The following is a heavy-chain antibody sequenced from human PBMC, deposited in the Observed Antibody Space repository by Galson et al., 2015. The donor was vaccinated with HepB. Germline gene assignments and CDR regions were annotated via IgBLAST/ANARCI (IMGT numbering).Heavy chain of an antibody. CDR3: SKGRFYDTNYSPPPAYYYYGMN. Sequence: SLRLSCAASEFAFGSYAMSWVRQAPGKGLEWVSAISNSGESTFYADSVKGRFTISRDNSENTLYLLMNSLRVEDTAVYYCSKGRFYDTNYSPPPAYYYYGMN. J-gene: IGHJ6*01. V-gene: IGHV3-23*01. CDR1: EFAFGSYA. CDR2: ISNSGEST. D-gene: IGHD2/OR15-2a*01.